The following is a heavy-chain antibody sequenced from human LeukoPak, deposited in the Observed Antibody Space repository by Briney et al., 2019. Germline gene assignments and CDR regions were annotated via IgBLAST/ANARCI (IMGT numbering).Heavy chain of an antibody. V-gene: IGHV3-7*01. Sequence: GGSLRLSCAASGFTFSSYWMSWVRQAPGKGLEWVANIKQDGSEKYYVDSVKGRFTISRDNAKNSLYLQMNSLRVGDTAVYYCARIGYSSSCNDYWGQGTLVTVSS. CDR3: ARIGYSSSCNDY. CDR1: GFTFSSYW. CDR2: IKQDGSEK. D-gene: IGHD2-2*01. J-gene: IGHJ4*02.